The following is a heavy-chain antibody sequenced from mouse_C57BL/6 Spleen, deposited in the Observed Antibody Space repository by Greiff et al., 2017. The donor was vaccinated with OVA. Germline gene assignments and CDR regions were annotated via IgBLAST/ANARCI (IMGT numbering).Heavy chain of an antibody. Sequence: VHLVESGAELVRPGTSVKVSCKASGYAFTNYLIEWVKQRPGQGLEWIGVINPGSGGTNYNEKFKGKATLTADKSSSTAYMQLSSLTSEDSAVYFCAQTGTSRAMDYWGKGTSVTVSS. CDR2: INPGSGGT. J-gene: IGHJ4*01. D-gene: IGHD4-1*01. V-gene: IGHV1-54*01. CDR1: GYAFTNYL. CDR3: AQTGTSRAMDY.